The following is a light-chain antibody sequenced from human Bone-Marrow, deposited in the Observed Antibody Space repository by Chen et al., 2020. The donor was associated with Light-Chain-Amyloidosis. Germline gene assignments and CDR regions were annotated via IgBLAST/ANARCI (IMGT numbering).Light chain of an antibody. Sequence: SYVLTHPSSVSVASGQTATIACEGNNIGSTSVHWYQQTPGQSPLLVVYDNSDRPSGIPERLAGSNSGNTATLTISRVEAGDEADYYCQVWDRSSDRPVFGGGTKLTVL. J-gene: IGLJ3*02. CDR2: DNS. CDR3: QVWDRSSDRPV. V-gene: IGLV3-21*02. CDR1: NIGSTS.